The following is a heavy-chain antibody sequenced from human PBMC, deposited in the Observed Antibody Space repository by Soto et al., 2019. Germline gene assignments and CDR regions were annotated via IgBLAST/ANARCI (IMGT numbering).Heavy chain of an antibody. CDR3: ATDLNWEQY. J-gene: IGHJ4*02. D-gene: IGHD7-27*01. Sequence: EVQLVESGGGLVQPGGSLRLSCAASGFTFGTYWMTWVRQAPGKGLECVGNIKPDGSERYYVDSVKGRFTISRDNAKNSLSPHMNSLSAEDTAVYYCATDLNWEQYWGQGTLVTVSS. CDR2: IKPDGSER. CDR1: GFTFGTYW. V-gene: IGHV3-7*04.